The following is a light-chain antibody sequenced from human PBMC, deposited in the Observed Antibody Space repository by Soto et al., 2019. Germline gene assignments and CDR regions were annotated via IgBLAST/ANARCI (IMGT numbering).Light chain of an antibody. CDR1: QPVNNN. V-gene: IGKV3-15*01. J-gene: IGKJ5*01. Sequence: IEMTQSPATLSASPGDRATLSCRASQPVNNNLAWYQQKPGQAPRLLIYGVSTRATGISARFSGGGSVTELTLTISSLQSEDFALYYCQQYEKWPPSITFGQGTRLEIK. CDR3: QQYEKWPPSIT. CDR2: GVS.